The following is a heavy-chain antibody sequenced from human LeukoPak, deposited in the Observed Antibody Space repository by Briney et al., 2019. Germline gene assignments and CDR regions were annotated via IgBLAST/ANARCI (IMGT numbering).Heavy chain of an antibody. CDR2: IYYSGST. V-gene: IGHV4-59*01. D-gene: IGHD4-23*01. J-gene: IGHJ4*02. Sequence: SETLSLTCTVSGGSISSYYWSWIRQPPGKGLEWIGYIYYSGSTNYNPSLKSRVTISVDTSKNQFSLKLSSVTAADTAVYYCARGDGNSPFDYWGQGTLVTVSS. CDR1: GGSISSYY. CDR3: ARGDGNSPFDY.